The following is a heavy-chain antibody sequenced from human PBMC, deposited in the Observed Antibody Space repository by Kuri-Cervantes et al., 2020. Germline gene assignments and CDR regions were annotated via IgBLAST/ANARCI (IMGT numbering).Heavy chain of an antibody. J-gene: IGHJ4*02. CDR2: ISAYNGNT. CDR3: ARAPAGIAARPLDY. Sequence: ASVKVSCKASGYTFTGFGISWVRQAPGQGLEGMGWISAYNGNTNYAQKLQGRVTMTTDTSTSTAYMELRSLTSDDTAVYYCARAPAGIAARPLDYWGRGTLVTVSS. V-gene: IGHV1-18*01. CDR1: GYTFTGFG. D-gene: IGHD6-6*01.